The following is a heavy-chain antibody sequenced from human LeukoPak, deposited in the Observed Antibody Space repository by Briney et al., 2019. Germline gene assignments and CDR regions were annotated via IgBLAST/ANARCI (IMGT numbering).Heavy chain of an antibody. V-gene: IGHV1-2*02. J-gene: IGHJ4*02. Sequence: ASVKVSCKASGYTFTDYYMHWVRQAPGQGLEWMGWINPHSGGTDHAQKLQGRVTMTTDTSTSTAYMELRSLRSDDTAVYYCARDSRTGYSSSWFEFDYWGQGTLVTVSS. CDR1: GYTFTDYY. CDR2: INPHSGGT. D-gene: IGHD6-13*01. CDR3: ARDSRTGYSSSWFEFDY.